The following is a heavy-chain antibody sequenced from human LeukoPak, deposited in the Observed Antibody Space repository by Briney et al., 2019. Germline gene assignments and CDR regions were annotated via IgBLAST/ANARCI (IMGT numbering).Heavy chain of an antibody. CDR2: VHHSGSS. J-gene: IGHJ4*02. CDR1: GGSISYNTYY. V-gene: IGHV4-39*07. CDR3: AREGGNSSSPDFDY. Sequence: PSETLSLTCTVSGGSISYNTYYWAWIRQPPGKGLEWIGSVHHSGSSYYNPSLKTRVSASIDTSKKQFSLKMTSVTAADTAVYYCAREGGNSSSPDFDYWGQGTLLAVS. D-gene: IGHD6-6*01.